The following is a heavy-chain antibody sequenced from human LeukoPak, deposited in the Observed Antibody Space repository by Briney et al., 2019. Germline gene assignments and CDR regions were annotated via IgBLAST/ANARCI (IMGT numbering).Heavy chain of an antibody. Sequence: PSETLSLTCAVYGGPFSGYYWSWIRQPPGKGLEWIGEINHSGSTNYNPSLKSRVTISVDTSKNQFSLKLSSVTAADTAVYYCARGIGIGGYSYGPPFDYWGQGTLVTVSS. D-gene: IGHD5-18*01. J-gene: IGHJ4*02. CDR3: ARGIGIGGYSYGPPFDY. CDR2: INHSGST. V-gene: IGHV4-34*01. CDR1: GGPFSGYY.